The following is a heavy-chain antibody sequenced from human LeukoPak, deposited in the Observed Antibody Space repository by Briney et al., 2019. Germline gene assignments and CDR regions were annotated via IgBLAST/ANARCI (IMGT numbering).Heavy chain of an antibody. CDR1: GYSFTSYW. CDR2: IYPGDSDT. D-gene: IGHD2-2*01. Sequence: GESLKISCKGSGYSFTSYWIGWVRQIPGKGLEWMGIIYPGDSDTRYSPSFQGQVTIPADKSISTAYLQWSSLKASDTAMYYCARHPLYCSSTSCYAGIGWFDPWGQGTLVTVSS. CDR3: ARHPLYCSSTSCYAGIGWFDP. V-gene: IGHV5-51*01. J-gene: IGHJ5*02.